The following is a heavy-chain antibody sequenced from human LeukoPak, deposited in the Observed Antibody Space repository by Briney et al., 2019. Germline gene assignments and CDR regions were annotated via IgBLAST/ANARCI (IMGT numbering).Heavy chain of an antibody. J-gene: IGHJ3*02. Sequence: PGGSLRLSCAASGFSFRDFGMHWVRQAPGKGLEWVSSISSSSSYIYYADSVKGRFTISRDNAKNSLYLQMNSLRAEDTAVYYCARVGARFLEWLFTPHDAFDIWGQGTMVTVSS. CDR3: ARVGARFLEWLFTPHDAFDI. CDR1: GFSFRDFG. CDR2: ISSSSSYI. V-gene: IGHV3-21*01. D-gene: IGHD3-3*01.